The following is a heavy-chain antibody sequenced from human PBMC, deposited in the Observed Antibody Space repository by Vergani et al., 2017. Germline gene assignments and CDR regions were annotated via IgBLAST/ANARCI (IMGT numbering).Heavy chain of an antibody. Sequence: HVQLVASGGGVVQPGRSLRLSCAASGFTFSSYAMHWVRQAPGKGLEWVAVISYDGSNKYYADSVKGRFTISRDNSKNTLYLQMNSLRAEDTAVYYCARGASGDYVSSFDYWGQGTLVTVSS. J-gene: IGHJ4*02. V-gene: IGHV3-30-3*01. D-gene: IGHD4-17*01. CDR3: ARGASGDYVSSFDY. CDR2: ISYDGSNK. CDR1: GFTFSSYA.